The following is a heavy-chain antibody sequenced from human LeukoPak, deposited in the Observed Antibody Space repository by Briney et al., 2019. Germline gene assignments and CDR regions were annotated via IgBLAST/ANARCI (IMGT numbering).Heavy chain of an antibody. D-gene: IGHD1-14*01. CDR2: IHHGGST. CDR1: GGSLSADF. CDR3: AREPDRIRFDT. V-gene: IGHV4-34*01. Sequence: SETLSLTCAVYGGSLSADFWSWIRQPPGKGLEWTGDIHHGGSTKYNPSLESRVTISVDTSKNQFSLRLTSVTAADTAVYYCAREPDRIRFDTWGQGALVTVSS. J-gene: IGHJ5*02.